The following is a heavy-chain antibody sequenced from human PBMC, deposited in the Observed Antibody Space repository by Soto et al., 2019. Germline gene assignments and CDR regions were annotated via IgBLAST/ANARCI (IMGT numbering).Heavy chain of an antibody. V-gene: IGHV4-39*01. CDR2: IYYSGST. Sequence: SETLSLTYTVSGGSISSSSYYWGWIRQPPGKGLEWIGSIYYSGSTYYNPSLKSRVTISVDTSKNQFSLKLSSVTAADTAVYYCARQLTSIAVAGTSPYFDYWGQGTLVTVSS. CDR1: GGSISSSSYY. CDR3: ARQLTSIAVAGTSPYFDY. J-gene: IGHJ4*02. D-gene: IGHD6-19*01.